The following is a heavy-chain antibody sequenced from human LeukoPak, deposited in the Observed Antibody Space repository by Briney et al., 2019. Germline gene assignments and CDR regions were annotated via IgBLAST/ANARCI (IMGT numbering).Heavy chain of an antibody. Sequence: GRSLRLSCAASGFTFDDYAMHRVRQAPGQGLEWVSGISWNSGSIGYADSVKGRFTISRDNAKNSLYLQMNSLRAEDTALYYCAKDSGGSSSSSLFDYWGQGTLVTVSS. V-gene: IGHV3-9*01. D-gene: IGHD6-6*01. CDR3: AKDSGGSSSSSLFDY. CDR2: ISWNSGSI. J-gene: IGHJ4*02. CDR1: GFTFDDYA.